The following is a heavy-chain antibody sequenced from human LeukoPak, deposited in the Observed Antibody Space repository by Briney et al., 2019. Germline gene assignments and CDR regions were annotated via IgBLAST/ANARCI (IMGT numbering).Heavy chain of an antibody. J-gene: IGHJ4*02. D-gene: IGHD6-13*01. CDR2: IYTSGST. V-gene: IGHV4-4*07. Sequence: SETLSLTCTVSTDSMYGYYWSWIRQPAGKGLEWIGRIYTSGSTNYNPSLKSRVTMSVDTSKNQFSLKLSSVTAADTAVYYCARARSSSWAENYFDYWGQGTLVTVSS. CDR1: TDSMYGYY. CDR3: ARARSSSWAENYFDY.